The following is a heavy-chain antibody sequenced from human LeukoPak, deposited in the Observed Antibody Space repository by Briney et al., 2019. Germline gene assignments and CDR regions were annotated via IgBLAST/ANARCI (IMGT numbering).Heavy chain of an antibody. Sequence: GASVKVSCKVSRYTLTELSMHWVRQAPGKGLEWMGGFDPEDGEAIYAQKFQGRVTMTEDTSTDTAYMELSSLRSEDTAVYYCATYSGHALHDAFDIWGQGTMVTVSS. CDR1: RYTLTELS. J-gene: IGHJ3*02. CDR2: FDPEDGEA. V-gene: IGHV1-24*01. CDR3: ATYSGHALHDAFDI. D-gene: IGHD5-12*01.